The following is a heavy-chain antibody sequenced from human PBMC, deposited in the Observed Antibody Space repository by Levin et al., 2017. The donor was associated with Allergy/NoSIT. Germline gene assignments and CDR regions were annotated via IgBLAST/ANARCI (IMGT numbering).Heavy chain of an antibody. CDR1: GFTFSTYA. D-gene: IGHD6-13*01. CDR2: ISAGGGNT. CDR3: AKAGSSWYIEIDH. V-gene: IGHV3-23*01. J-gene: IGHJ4*02. Sequence: GESLKISCAASGFTFSTYAMSWVRQAPGKGLEWVSVISAGGGNTIYAYSFNFLFPISRDNSKDTLYLQMNSLTAEDTAVYYCAKAGSSWYIEIDHWGQGTLVTVSS.